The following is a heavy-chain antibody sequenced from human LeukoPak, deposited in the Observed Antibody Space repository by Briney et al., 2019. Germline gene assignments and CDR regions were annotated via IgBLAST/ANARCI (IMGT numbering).Heavy chain of an antibody. J-gene: IGHJ4*02. CDR1: GYTFTGYY. Sequence: GASVKVSYKASGYTFTGYYMHWVRQAPGQGLEWMGWINPNSGGTNYAQKFQGWVTMTRDTSISTAYMELSRLRSDDTAVYYRARDTWGELSNWGQGTLVTVSS. CDR3: ARDTWGELSN. V-gene: IGHV1-2*04. CDR2: INPNSGGT. D-gene: IGHD3-16*02.